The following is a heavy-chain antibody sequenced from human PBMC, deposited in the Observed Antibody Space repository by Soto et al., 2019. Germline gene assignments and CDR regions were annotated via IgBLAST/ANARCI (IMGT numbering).Heavy chain of an antibody. D-gene: IGHD6-6*01. J-gene: IGHJ6*02. Sequence: GGSLRLSCASSGFTFNSYGMHWVRQAPGKGLEWVAVIWYDGSNKYYADSVKGRFTISRDNSKNTLFLQMDSLRAEDTAVYYCAGPYSSSSLPSYYYYYGMDVWGQGTTVTVSS. V-gene: IGHV3-33*01. CDR3: AGPYSSSSLPSYYYYYGMDV. CDR2: IWYDGSNK. CDR1: GFTFNSYG.